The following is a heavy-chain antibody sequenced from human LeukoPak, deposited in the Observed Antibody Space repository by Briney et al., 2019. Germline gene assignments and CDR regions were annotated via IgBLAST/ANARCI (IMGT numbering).Heavy chain of an antibody. J-gene: IGHJ4*02. V-gene: IGHV4-39*07. Sequence: SETLSLTCTVSGGSISSTIYYWGWIRQPPGKGLEWIGSIYYSGSTYYNPSLKSRVTISVDTSKNQFSLKLSSVTAADTAVYYCARDQGRWLVRTFDYWGQGTLVTVSS. CDR3: ARDQGRWLVRTFDY. D-gene: IGHD6-19*01. CDR1: GGSISSTIYY. CDR2: IYYSGST.